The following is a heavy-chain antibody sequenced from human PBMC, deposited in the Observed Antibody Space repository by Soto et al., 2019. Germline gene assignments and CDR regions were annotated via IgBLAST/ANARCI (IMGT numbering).Heavy chain of an antibody. D-gene: IGHD5-18*01. Sequence: SVKVSCKASGGTFSSYAISWVRQAPGQGLEWMGGIIPIFGTANYAQKFRGRVTITADESTSTAYMELSSLRSEDTAVYYCARDKQLWLKAGAFDIWGQGTMVTVSS. V-gene: IGHV1-69*13. CDR2: IIPIFGTA. CDR1: GGTFSSYA. J-gene: IGHJ3*02. CDR3: ARDKQLWLKAGAFDI.